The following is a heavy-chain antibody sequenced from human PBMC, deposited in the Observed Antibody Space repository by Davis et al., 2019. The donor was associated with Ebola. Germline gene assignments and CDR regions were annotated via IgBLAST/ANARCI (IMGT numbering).Heavy chain of an antibody. CDR2: IIPILDTA. D-gene: IGHD3-10*02. Sequence: SVKVSCKASEVTFSSYTISWVRQAPGQGLEWMGRIIPILDTANYAQKFQGRVTMTADKSTTTAYLELSRLRSDDTAVYYCAKDHGTLTLFGVDYHYYGLDVWGQGTTVTVSS. V-gene: IGHV1-69*08. J-gene: IGHJ6*02. CDR1: EVTFSSYT. CDR3: AKDHGTLTLFGVDYHYYGLDV.